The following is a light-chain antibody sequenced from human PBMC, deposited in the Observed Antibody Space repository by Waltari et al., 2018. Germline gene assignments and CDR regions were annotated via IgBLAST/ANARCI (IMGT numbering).Light chain of an antibody. Sequence: DIVMTQSPDSLAVSLVERATINCKSSQSVLYSSNNKTYLAWYQQKPGQPPKLLIYWASTRESGVPDRFSGSGSGTDFTLTISSLQAEDVAVYYCQQYYSTPRTFGGGTKVEIK. J-gene: IGKJ4*01. CDR3: QQYYSTPRT. CDR1: QSVLYSSNNKTY. V-gene: IGKV4-1*01. CDR2: WAS.